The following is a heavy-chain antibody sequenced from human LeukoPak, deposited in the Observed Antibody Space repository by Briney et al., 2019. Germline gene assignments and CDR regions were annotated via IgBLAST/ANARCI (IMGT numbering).Heavy chain of an antibody. J-gene: IGHJ6*02. V-gene: IGHV3-23*01. CDR3: ARDSGYCSSTSCYDYYYYYGMDV. Sequence: PGGSLRLSCAASGFTFSSYAMSWVRQAPGKGLEWVSAISGSGGSTYYADSVKGRFTISRDNSKNTLYLQMNSLRAEDTAVYYCARDSGYCSSTSCYDYYYYYGMDVWGQGTTVTVSS. CDR2: ISGSGGST. CDR1: GFTFSSYA. D-gene: IGHD2-2*01.